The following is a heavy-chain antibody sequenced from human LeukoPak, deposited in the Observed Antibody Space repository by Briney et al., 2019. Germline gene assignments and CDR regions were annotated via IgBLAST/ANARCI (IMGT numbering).Heavy chain of an antibody. J-gene: IGHJ4*02. CDR3: ARLATCYYDSSGYYPRDYFDY. D-gene: IGHD3-22*01. Sequence: GESLKISCKGSGYSFTSYWIGWVRQMPGKGLEWMGIIYPGDFDTRYSPSFQGQVTISADKSISTAYLQWSSLKASDTAMYYCARLATCYYDSSGYYPRDYFDYWGQGALVTVSS. CDR2: IYPGDFDT. CDR1: GYSFTSYW. V-gene: IGHV5-51*01.